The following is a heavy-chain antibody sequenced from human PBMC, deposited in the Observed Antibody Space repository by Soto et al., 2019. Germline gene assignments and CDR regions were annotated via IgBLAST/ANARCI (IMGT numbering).Heavy chain of an antibody. CDR3: ALSRGGPAVGTLGNWFGP. D-gene: IGHD6-13*01. CDR1: AASISTGDYY. V-gene: IGHV4-30-4*08. CDR2: IYYSGST. J-gene: IGHJ5*02. Sequence: PSETLSLTCPVSAASISTGDYYWSWIRQPPGKGLEWIGFIYYSGSTYYNPSLKSRVTISVHTSKHQFSLRPSSVTAADTGVYYCALSRGGPAVGTLGNWFGPWGQGTLVTVSS.